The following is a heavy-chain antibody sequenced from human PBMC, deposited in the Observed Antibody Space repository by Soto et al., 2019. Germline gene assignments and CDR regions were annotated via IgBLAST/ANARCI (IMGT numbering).Heavy chain of an antibody. CDR2: IWYDGSNK. Sequence: PGGSLRLSCAASGFTFSNYGMHWVRQAPGKGLEWVAVIWYDGSNKFYADSVRGRFTISRDNSESTLYLQMSSLRAEDTAVYYCARPQFASYYDSSGYFHNWFDPWGQGTLVTVSS. CDR3: ARPQFASYYDSSGYFHNWFDP. CDR1: GFTFSNYG. V-gene: IGHV3-33*01. J-gene: IGHJ5*02. D-gene: IGHD3-22*01.